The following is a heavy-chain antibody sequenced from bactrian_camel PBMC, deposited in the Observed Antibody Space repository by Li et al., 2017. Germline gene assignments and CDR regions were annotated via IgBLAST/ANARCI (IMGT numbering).Heavy chain of an antibody. Sequence: VQLVESGGGSVQTGSSLRLSCVDGSKLLRRLCMAWFRQAPGKDREGVAAIGRDGREWYADSVKGRFSVSRDDAKDSLYLQMTSVAVEDTATYYCAPTRYGVGVDLRMPQWLGQGTQVTVS. D-gene: IGHD5*01. J-gene: IGHJ4*01. V-gene: IGHV3S67*01. CDR2: IGRDGRE. CDR1: KLLRRLC.